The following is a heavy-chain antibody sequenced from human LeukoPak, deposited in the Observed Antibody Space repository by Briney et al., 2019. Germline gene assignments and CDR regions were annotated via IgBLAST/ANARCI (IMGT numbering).Heavy chain of an antibody. J-gene: IGHJ4*02. D-gene: IGHD2-2*01. CDR1: GFTFNTYS. CDR3: ASSRDQIDY. CDR2: ISSSSTTI. Sequence: GGSLRLSCAASGFTFNTYSMNWVRQAPGKGLEWVSYISSSSTTIYYADSVKGRFTISRDNAKNSLYPQMNSLRDEDTAVYYCASSRDQIDYWGQGTLVTVSS. V-gene: IGHV3-48*02.